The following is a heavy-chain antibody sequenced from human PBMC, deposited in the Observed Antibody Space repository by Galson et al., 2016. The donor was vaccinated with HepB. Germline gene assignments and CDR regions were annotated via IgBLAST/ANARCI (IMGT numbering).Heavy chain of an antibody. V-gene: IGHV3-23*01. D-gene: IGHD6-13*01. Sequence: SLRLSCAASGLTFRSYAFSWLRQAPGKGLEWVSVVSGSGDNTYYADSVKGRLTISRDNSNNTLFLQMNSLRVEDTAVYYCAKGRSAIAAAGLNYWGQGTLVTVSS. J-gene: IGHJ4*02. CDR2: VSGSGDNT. CDR1: GLTFRSYA. CDR3: AKGRSAIAAAGLNY.